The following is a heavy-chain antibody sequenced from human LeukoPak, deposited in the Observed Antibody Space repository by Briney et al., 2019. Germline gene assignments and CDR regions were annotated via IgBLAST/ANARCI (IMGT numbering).Heavy chain of an antibody. D-gene: IGHD3-10*01. J-gene: IGHJ5*02. Sequence: GGSLRLSCAASGFTFSSYAMHWVRQAPGKGLEWVAVISYDGSNKYYADSVKGRFTISRDDSKNTLYLQMNSLRAEDTAVYYCARDHSRGLLWFGEFLFDPWGQGTLVTVSS. CDR2: ISYDGSNK. CDR3: ARDHSRGLLWFGEFLFDP. V-gene: IGHV3-30-3*01. CDR1: GFTFSSYA.